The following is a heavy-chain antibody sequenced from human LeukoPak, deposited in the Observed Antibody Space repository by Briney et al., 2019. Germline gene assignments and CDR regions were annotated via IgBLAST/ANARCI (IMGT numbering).Heavy chain of an antibody. Sequence: PSQILSLTCTVSGGSISSGGYYWSWIRQHPGKGLEWIGYIYYSGSTYYNPSLKSRVTISVDTSKNQFSLKLSSVTAADTAVYYCARQVVAASYYFDYWGQGTLVTVSS. CDR3: ARQVVAASYYFDY. CDR2: IYYSGST. D-gene: IGHD2-15*01. CDR1: GGSISSGGYY. V-gene: IGHV4-31*03. J-gene: IGHJ4*02.